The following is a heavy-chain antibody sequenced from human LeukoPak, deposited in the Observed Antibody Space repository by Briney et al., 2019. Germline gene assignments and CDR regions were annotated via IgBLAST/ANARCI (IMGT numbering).Heavy chain of an antibody. CDR3: AKAPSGYSSSSYYFDY. D-gene: IGHD6-6*01. V-gene: IGHV3-9*03. J-gene: IGHJ4*02. CDR2: ISWNSGSI. CDR1: GFTFDDYA. Sequence: GGSLRLSCAASGFTFDDYAMHWVRQAPGKGLEWVPGISWNSGSIGYADSVKGRFTISRDNAKNSLYLQMNSLRAEDMALYYCAKAPSGYSSSSYYFDYWGQGTLVTVPS.